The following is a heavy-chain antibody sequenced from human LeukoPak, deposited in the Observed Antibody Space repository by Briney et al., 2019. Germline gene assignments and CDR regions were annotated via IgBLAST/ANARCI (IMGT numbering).Heavy chain of an antibody. V-gene: IGHV3-30*18. CDR3: AKGYSGYDTTLDY. J-gene: IGHJ4*02. D-gene: IGHD5-12*01. Sequence: GGSLRLSCVASGFTFSSYGMHWVRQAPGKGLEWVAVISYDGSNKYYADSVKGRFTISRDNSKNTLYLQMNSLRAEDTAVYYCAKGYSGYDTTLDYWGQGTLVTVSS. CDR1: GFTFSSYG. CDR2: ISYDGSNK.